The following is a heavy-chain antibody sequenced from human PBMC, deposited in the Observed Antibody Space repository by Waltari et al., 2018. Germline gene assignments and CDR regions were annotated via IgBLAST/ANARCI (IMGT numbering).Heavy chain of an antibody. CDR1: GYTFMAYF. CDR3: APLPGGSGQTFDY. Sequence: EVELVQSGAAVKKPGATVKISCKASGYTFMAYFMHWVQQAPGKGLEWMGRIDPEDGETVYSEKFQGRVTITADTSTDTAYMELSSLTSGDTAVYYCAPLPGGSGQTFDYWGQGTLVTVSS. V-gene: IGHV1-69-2*01. CDR2: IDPEDGET. D-gene: IGHD3-10*01. J-gene: IGHJ4*02.